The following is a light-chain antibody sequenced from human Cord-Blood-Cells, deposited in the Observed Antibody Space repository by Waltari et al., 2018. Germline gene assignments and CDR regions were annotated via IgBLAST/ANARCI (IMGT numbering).Light chain of an antibody. Sequence: AIQLTPSPSSLSASVGDRVTITCRASQGISSALAWYQQKPGKAPKLLIYDASSLESGVPSRFSGSGSGTDFTLTISSLQHEDFATYYCQQFNSYPRTFGQGTKVEIK. V-gene: IGKV1-13*02. CDR3: QQFNSYPRT. J-gene: IGKJ1*01. CDR1: QGISSA. CDR2: DAS.